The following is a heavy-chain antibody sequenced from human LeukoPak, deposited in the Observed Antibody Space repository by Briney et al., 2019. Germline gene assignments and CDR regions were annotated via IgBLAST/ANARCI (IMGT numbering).Heavy chain of an antibody. J-gene: IGHJ4*02. D-gene: IGHD6-6*01. CDR1: GGSISSGGYY. CDR3: ARGIAADYYFDY. Sequence: PSETLSLTCTVSGGSISSGGYYWSWIRQPPGKGLEWIGYIYHSGSTYYNPSLKSRVTISVDRSKNQFSLKLSSVTAADTAVYYCARGIAADYYFDYWGQGTLVTVSS. CDR2: IYHSGST. V-gene: IGHV4-30-2*01.